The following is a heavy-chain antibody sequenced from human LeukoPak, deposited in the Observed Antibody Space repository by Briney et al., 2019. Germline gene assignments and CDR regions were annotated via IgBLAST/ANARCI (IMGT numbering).Heavy chain of an antibody. Sequence: GRSLRLSCTASGFTFGDYAMSWVRQAPGKGLEWVGFIRTKAYGGTTEYAASVKGRFTISRDDSKSIVYLQMNSLKTEDTAVYYCARELSGSYYDFDYWGQGNPVTVSS. CDR1: GFTFGDYA. V-gene: IGHV3-49*04. CDR3: ARELSGSYYDFDY. J-gene: IGHJ4*02. CDR2: IRTKAYGGTT. D-gene: IGHD1-26*01.